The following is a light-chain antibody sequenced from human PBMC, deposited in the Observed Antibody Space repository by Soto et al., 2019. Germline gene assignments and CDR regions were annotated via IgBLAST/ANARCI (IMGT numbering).Light chain of an antibody. CDR1: SSDVGAYRF. CDR3: SSYTSSNTLV. CDR2: EVT. J-gene: IGLJ2*01. Sequence: QSALTQPASVSGSPGQSITISCTGTSSDVGAYRFVSWYQQQPGKAPKLIIYEVTYRPSGVSNRFSASKSGNTASLTISGLLAEDEAHYYCSSYTSSNTLVFGGGTQLTVL. V-gene: IGLV2-14*01.